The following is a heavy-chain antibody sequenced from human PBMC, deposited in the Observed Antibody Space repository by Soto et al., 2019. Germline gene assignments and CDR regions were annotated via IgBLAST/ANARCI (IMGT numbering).Heavy chain of an antibody. Sequence: QVQLVESGGGVVQPGRSLRLSCAASGFTFSSYGMHWVRQAPGKGLEWVAVISYDGSNKYYADSVKGRLTISRDNSKNPLYLQMNSLRGEDTAVYYCAKDNGSGFDWLRVGDASDIWGQGTMVTVSS. D-gene: IGHD5-12*01. CDR3: AKDNGSGFDWLRVGDASDI. V-gene: IGHV3-30*18. CDR2: ISYDGSNK. CDR1: GFTFSSYG. J-gene: IGHJ3*02.